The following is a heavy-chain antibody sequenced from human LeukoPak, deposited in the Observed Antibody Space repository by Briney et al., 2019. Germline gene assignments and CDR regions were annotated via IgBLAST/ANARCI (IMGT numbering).Heavy chain of an antibody. CDR2: ISGSGGST. V-gene: IGHV3-23*01. CDR3: AKHLDFWSGYYDY. CDR1: SGSISGYH. D-gene: IGHD3-3*01. Sequence: ETLSLTCIVSSGSISGYHWSWIRQSPGKGLEWVSAISGSGGSTYYADSVKGRFTISRDNSKNTLYLQMNSLRAEDTAVYYCAKHLDFWSGYYDYWGQGTLATVSS. J-gene: IGHJ4*02.